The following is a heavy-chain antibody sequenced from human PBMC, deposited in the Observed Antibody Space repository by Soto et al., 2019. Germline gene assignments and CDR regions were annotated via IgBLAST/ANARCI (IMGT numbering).Heavy chain of an antibody. J-gene: IGHJ4*02. V-gene: IGHV3-33*01. CDR2: TGFDGTNI. D-gene: IGHD3-10*01. CDR3: VRTACVINNCSYRGVR. CDR1: GFDFKTYG. Sequence: QGHLVESGGGVVQPGRSLRLSCVASGFDFKTYGMHWVRQAPGKGLEWVAVTGFDGTNIHYSDSVRGRFSISRDNSENTVSLQINSLRVEDTALYYCVRTACVINNCSYRGVRWGQGTLVTV.